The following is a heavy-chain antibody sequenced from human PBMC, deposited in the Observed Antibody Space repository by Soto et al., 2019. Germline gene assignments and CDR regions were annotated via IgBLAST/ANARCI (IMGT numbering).Heavy chain of an antibody. CDR3: ARAHSSSRGVYGPFWDD. Sequence: QVQLVQSGAEVKKPGSSVKVSCKTSGGSFSTFGITWVRQVPGHGLEWVGGIIPIYGGTNYAQKFQGRVTMTPDEFTGTAHMKLTSLKSEATAVYYCARAHSSSRGVYGPFWDDWGQGTLVTVSS. J-gene: IGHJ4*02. D-gene: IGHD3-3*01. CDR1: GGSFSTFG. V-gene: IGHV1-69*01. CDR2: IIPIYGGT.